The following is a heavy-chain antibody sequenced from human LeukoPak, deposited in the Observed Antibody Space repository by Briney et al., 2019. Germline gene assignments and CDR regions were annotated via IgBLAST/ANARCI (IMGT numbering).Heavy chain of an antibody. D-gene: IGHD1-26*01. CDR3: AREVEWEPHYFDY. V-gene: IGHV1-2*02. J-gene: IGHJ4*02. CDR2: INPNSGGT. Sequence: ASVKVSCKASGYTFTGYYMNWVRQAPGQGLEWMGWINPNSGGTNYAQNFQGRVTMTRDTSISTAYMELSRLRSDDTAVYYCAREVEWEPHYFDYWGQGTLVTVSS. CDR1: GYTFTGYY.